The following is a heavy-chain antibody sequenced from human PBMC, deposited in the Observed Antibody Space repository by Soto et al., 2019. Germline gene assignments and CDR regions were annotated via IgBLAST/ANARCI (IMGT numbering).Heavy chain of an antibody. V-gene: IGHV1-69*01. CDR3: ARQNTYYYDSSGPFVSAFDI. CDR1: GGTFSSYA. CDR2: IIPIFGTA. Sequence: SVKVSCKASGGTFSSYAISWVRQAPGQGLEWMGGIIPIFGTANYAQKFQGRVTITADESTSTAYMELSSLRSEDTAVYYCARQNTYYYDSSGPFVSAFDIWGQGTMVTVSS. D-gene: IGHD3-22*01. J-gene: IGHJ3*02.